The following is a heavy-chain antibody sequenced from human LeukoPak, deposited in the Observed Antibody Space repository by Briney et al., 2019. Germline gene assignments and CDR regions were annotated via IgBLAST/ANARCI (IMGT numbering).Heavy chain of an antibody. D-gene: IGHD2/OR15-2a*01. CDR3: ACQYPDYFDY. CDR2: ISSSSYI. J-gene: IGHJ4*02. V-gene: IGHV3-21*01. Sequence: GGSLRLSCAASGFTFSSYWMSWVRQAPGKGLEWVSSISSSSYIYYADSVKGRFTISRDNAKNSLYLQMNSLRAEDTAVYYCACQYPDYFDYWGQGTLVTVSS. CDR1: GFTFSSYW.